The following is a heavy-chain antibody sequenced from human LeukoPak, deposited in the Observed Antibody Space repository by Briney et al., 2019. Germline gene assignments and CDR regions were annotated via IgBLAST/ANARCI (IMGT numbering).Heavy chain of an antibody. V-gene: IGHV1-2*02. CDR1: GYTFTGSY. Sequence: ASVKVSCKASGYTFTGSYMHWVRQAPGQGLEWMGWINPNNGGTNYGQKFQGRVTMTRDTSISTAYMELSRLTSDDTAVYYCARASSKYQLLSPFDYWGQGTLVTVSS. CDR2: INPNNGGT. CDR3: ARASSKYQLLSPFDY. J-gene: IGHJ4*02. D-gene: IGHD2-2*01.